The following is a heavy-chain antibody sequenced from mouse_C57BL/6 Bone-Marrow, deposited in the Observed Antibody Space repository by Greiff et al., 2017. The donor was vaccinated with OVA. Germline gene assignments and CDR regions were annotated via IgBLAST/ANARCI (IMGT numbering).Heavy chain of an antibody. CDR3: LRRGDAMDY. Sequence: EVQLQQSGAELVRPGASVKLSCTASGFNIKDDYMHWVKQRPEQGLEWIGWIDPENGDTEYASKFQGKATITADTSSNTAYLQLSSLTSEDTAVSYCLRRGDAMDYWGQGTSVTVSS. D-gene: IGHD2-12*01. J-gene: IGHJ4*01. V-gene: IGHV14-4*01. CDR2: IDPENGDT. CDR1: GFNIKDDY.